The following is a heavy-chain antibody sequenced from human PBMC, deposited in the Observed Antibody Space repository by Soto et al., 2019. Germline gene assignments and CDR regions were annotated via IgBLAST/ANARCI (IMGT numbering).Heavy chain of an antibody. D-gene: IGHD6-13*01. Sequence: PWTGLEWIGYIYYSGSTYYNPSLKSRVTISVDTSKNQFSLKLSSVTAADTAVYYCARGRRTRSWYEDPWGQGTLVTVSS. CDR2: IYYSGST. V-gene: IGHV4-31*02. J-gene: IGHJ5*02. CDR3: ARGRRTRSWYEDP.